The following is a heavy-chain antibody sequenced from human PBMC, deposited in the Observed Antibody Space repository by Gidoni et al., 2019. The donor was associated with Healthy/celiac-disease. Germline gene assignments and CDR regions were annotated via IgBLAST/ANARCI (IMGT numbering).Heavy chain of an antibody. V-gene: IGHV3-23*01. CDR2: ISGSGGST. Sequence: EVQLLESGGGLVQPGGSLRLSCAASGFTFSSYAMSWVRPAPGKGLEWFSAISGSGGSTYYADSVKGRFTISRDNSKNTLYLQMNSLRAEDTAVYYCAKDRIAAAGRTYYFDYWGQGTLVTVSS. D-gene: IGHD6-13*01. CDR3: AKDRIAAAGRTYYFDY. CDR1: GFTFSSYA. J-gene: IGHJ4*02.